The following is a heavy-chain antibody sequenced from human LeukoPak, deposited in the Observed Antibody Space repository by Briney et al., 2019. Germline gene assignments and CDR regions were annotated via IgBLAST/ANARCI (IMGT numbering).Heavy chain of an antibody. CDR3: AKEAIWSGSH. CDR2: IKSDGTA. V-gene: IGHV3-74*01. J-gene: IGHJ4*02. CDR1: GLIFSSAW. D-gene: IGHD3-3*01. Sequence: GGSLRLSCAASGLIFSSAWMHWVRQTPGKGLVWISRIKSDGTATYADSVRGRFTISRDNAKNTLYLQMNSVRAEDTAVYYCAKEAIWSGSHWGQGTLVTVSS.